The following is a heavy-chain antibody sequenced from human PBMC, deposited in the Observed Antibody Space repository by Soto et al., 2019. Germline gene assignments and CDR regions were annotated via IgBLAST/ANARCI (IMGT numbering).Heavy chain of an antibody. Sequence: QVQLQQWGAGLLKPSETLSLTCAVYGGSFSGYYWSWIRQPPGKGLEWIGEINHSGSTNYNPSLKVRVTISVDTSKNQFSLKLSSVTAADTAVYYCASYYGSGSYYNWFDPWGQGTLVTVSS. V-gene: IGHV4-34*01. CDR3: ASYYGSGSYYNWFDP. CDR2: INHSGST. CDR1: GGSFSGYY. J-gene: IGHJ5*02. D-gene: IGHD3-10*01.